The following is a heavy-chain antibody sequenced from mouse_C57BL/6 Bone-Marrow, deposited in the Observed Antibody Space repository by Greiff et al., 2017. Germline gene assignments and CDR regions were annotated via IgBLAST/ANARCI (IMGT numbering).Heavy chain of an antibody. J-gene: IGHJ2*01. CDR2: IDPEDGDT. CDR1: GFNIKDYY. CDR3: TTTPGGDY. Sequence: EVQLQQSGAELVRPGASVKLSCTASGFNIKDYYMHWVKQRPEQGLEWIGRIDPEDGDTEYAQTFQGKATMPADTSSNAAYLQLSSLTSEDTAVYYCTTTPGGDYGGQGTTLTVSS. V-gene: IGHV14-1*01.